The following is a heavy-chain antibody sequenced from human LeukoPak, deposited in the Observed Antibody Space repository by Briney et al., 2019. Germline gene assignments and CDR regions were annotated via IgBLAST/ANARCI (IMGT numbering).Heavy chain of an antibody. J-gene: IGHJ2*01. Sequence: ASVKVSCKASGYTFTSYYMHWVRQAPGQGLEWMGIINPSGGSTSYAQKFQGRVTMTRDMSTSTVYMELSSLRSEDTAVYYCARDPRDCGGDCYSLPYWYFDLWGRGTLVTVSS. D-gene: IGHD2-21*02. V-gene: IGHV1-46*01. CDR3: ARDPRDCGGDCYSLPYWYFDL. CDR1: GYTFTSYY. CDR2: INPSGGST.